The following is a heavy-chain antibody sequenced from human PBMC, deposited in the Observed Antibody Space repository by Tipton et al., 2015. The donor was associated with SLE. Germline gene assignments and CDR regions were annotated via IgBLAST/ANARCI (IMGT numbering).Heavy chain of an antibody. J-gene: IGHJ4*02. Sequence: SLRLSCAASGFTFDDYAMHWVRQVPGKGLEWVSGISWNSGSIAYADSVKGRFTISRDNAKNSLYLQMNSLRAEDTALYYCAKDIDDFWSGFYYWGQGTPVTVSS. CDR1: GFTFDDYA. CDR2: ISWNSGSI. D-gene: IGHD3-3*01. CDR3: AKDIDDFWSGFYY. V-gene: IGHV3-9*01.